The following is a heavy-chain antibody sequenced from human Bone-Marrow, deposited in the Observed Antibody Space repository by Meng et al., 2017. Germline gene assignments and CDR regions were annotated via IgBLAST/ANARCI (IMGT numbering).Heavy chain of an antibody. CDR2: ISGSGGST. D-gene: IGHD3-9*01. V-gene: IGHV3-23*01. J-gene: IGHJ5*02. CDR1: GFTFSSYA. Sequence: GGSLRLSCAASGFTFSSYAMSWVRQAPGKGLEWVSAISGSGGSTYYADSVKGRFTISRDNSKNTLYLQMNSLRAEDTAVYYCAKGNYDILTGYGNWFDPWGQGTLVTVSS. CDR3: AKGNYDILTGYGNWFDP.